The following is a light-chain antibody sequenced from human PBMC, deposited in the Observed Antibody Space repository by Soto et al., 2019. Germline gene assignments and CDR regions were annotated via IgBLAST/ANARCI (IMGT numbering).Light chain of an antibody. J-gene: IGKJ2*01. V-gene: IGKV3-20*01. CDR1: QSVSSSR. CDR3: QQYGRSSYT. Sequence: EIVLTQSPGTLSLSPGERATLSCRASQSVSSSRFAWYQQKPGQAPRLLIYAESSRATGIPDRFSGSGSGTDVSLTISRLEPEDVAVYVCQQYGRSSYTVGQGTKLEIK. CDR2: AES.